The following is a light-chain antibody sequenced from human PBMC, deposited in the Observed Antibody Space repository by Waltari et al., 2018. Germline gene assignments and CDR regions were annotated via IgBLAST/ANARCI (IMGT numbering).Light chain of an antibody. V-gene: IGKV3-20*01. CDR2: TIS. CDR1: QSISSGY. J-gene: IGKJ1*01. CDR3: QQYGGSSWT. Sequence: EIVLTQSPSTLSLSPGERATLSCRASQSISSGYLAWYQQRPGQAPRLLIYTISSRASGIPDRFSGSGSGTDFTLTISRLEPEDFAVYYCQQYGGSSWTFGQGTKVEVK.